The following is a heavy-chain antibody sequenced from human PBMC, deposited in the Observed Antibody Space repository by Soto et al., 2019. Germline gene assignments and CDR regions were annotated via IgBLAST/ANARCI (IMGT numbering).Heavy chain of an antibody. J-gene: IGHJ5*02. CDR1: GGSISSGGYY. CDR3: ARDEVYGSGSQLIDWFDP. CDR2: IYYSGST. V-gene: IGHV4-31*03. D-gene: IGHD3-10*01. Sequence: QVQLQESGPGLVKPSQTLSLTCTVSGGSISSGGYYWSWIRQHPGKGLEWIGYIYYSGSTYYNPSLKSRVTISVDTSKNQFSLKLSSVTAADTAVYYCARDEVYGSGSQLIDWFDPWCQGTLVTVSS.